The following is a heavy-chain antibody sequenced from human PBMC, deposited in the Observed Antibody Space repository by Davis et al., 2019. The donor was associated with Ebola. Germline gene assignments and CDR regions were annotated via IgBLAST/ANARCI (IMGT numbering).Heavy chain of an antibody. CDR1: GGSISSYY. J-gene: IGHJ2*01. CDR3: ARDGWRYYDSSGYYPWYFDL. CDR2: IYYSGST. V-gene: IGHV4-59*01. Sequence: PSETLSLTCTVSGGSISSYYWSWIRQPPGKGLEWIGYIYYSGSTNYNPSLKSRVTISVDTSKNQFSLKLSSVTAANTAVYYCARDGWRYYDSSGYYPWYFDLWGRGTLVTVSS. D-gene: IGHD3-22*01.